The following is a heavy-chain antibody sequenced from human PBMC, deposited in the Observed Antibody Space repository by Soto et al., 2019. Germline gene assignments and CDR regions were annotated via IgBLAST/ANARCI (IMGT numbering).Heavy chain of an antibody. V-gene: IGHV1-69*02. J-gene: IGHJ4*02. Sequence: ASVKVSCKASGGTFSSYTISWVRQAPGQGLEWMGRIIPILGIANYAQKFQGRVTITADKSTSTAYMELSSLRSEDTAVYYCARARLDRRWLHYDYWGQGTLVTVSS. D-gene: IGHD1-1*01. CDR2: IIPILGIA. CDR3: ARARLDRRWLHYDY. CDR1: GGTFSSYT.